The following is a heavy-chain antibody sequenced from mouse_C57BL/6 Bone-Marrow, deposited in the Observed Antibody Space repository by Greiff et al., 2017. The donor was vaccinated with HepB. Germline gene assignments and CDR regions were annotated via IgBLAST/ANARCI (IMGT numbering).Heavy chain of an antibody. CDR2: IYPSDSET. Sequence: QVQLQQPGAELVRPGSSVKLSCKASGYTFTSYWMDWVKQRPGQGLEWIGNIYPSDSETHYNQKFKDKATLTVDKSSSTAYMQLSSLTSEDSAVYYCARGAFYYDYGGEYFGGWGTGTTVTVSS. J-gene: IGHJ1*03. CDR1: GYTFTSYW. D-gene: IGHD2-4*01. V-gene: IGHV1-61*01. CDR3: ARGAFYYDYGGEYFGG.